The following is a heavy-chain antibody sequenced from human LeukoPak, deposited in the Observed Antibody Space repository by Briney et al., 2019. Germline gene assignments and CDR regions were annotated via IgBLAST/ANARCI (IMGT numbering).Heavy chain of an antibody. CDR2: IYYSGAT. V-gene: IGHV4-39*07. CDR1: GDSIFSSSYY. D-gene: IGHD1-26*01. CDR3: ARGGRRLDY. Sequence: PSETLSLTCTVSGDSIFSSSYYWGWIRQPPGKGLEWIGSIYYSGATYYTPSLKSRVTISVDMSKNQFSLKLSSVTAADTAVYYCARGGRRLDYWGQGTLVTVSS. J-gene: IGHJ4*02.